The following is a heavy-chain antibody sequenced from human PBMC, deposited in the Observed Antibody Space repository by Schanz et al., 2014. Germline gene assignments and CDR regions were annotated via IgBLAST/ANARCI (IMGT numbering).Heavy chain of an antibody. V-gene: IGHV3-23*04. J-gene: IGHJ6*02. D-gene: IGHD3-16*01. CDR2: ISASGGTT. Sequence: EVQLVESGGGLVQPGGSLRLSCAASGFSFSSYAMSWVRQAPGKGLEWVSAISASGGTTYYADSVKGRFTISRDNAKSSLYLQMNSLRVEDTAVYYCARHGGIPYYPMDVWGQGTTVTVSS. CDR1: GFSFSSYA. CDR3: ARHGGIPYYPMDV.